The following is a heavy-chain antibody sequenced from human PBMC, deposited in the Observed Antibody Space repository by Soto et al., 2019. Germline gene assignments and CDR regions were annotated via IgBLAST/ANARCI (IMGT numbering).Heavy chain of an antibody. Sequence: SETQTITCTLSGVSISSDAYYWSCIRQHPRNGLEWIGYIYYSGSTYYNPSLKSRVTISVDTSKNQFSLKLSSVTAADTAVYYCARDHTFYCSGGSCSGYYYYYMDVWGKGTTVT. J-gene: IGHJ6*03. V-gene: IGHV4-31*03. CDR1: GVSISSDAYY. CDR3: ARDHTFYCSGGSCSGYYYYYMDV. CDR2: IYYSGST. D-gene: IGHD2-15*01.